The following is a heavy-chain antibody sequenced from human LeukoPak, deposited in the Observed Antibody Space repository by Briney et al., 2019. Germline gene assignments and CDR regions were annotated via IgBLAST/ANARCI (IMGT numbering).Heavy chain of an antibody. J-gene: IGHJ4*02. D-gene: IGHD3-10*01. CDR2: IYTSGST. Sequence: PSETLSLTCTVSGGSISSYYWSWIRQPAGKGLEWIGRIYTSGSTNYNPSLKSRVTMSVDTSKNQFSLKLSSVTAADTAVYYCARGEYYYGSGSYYSSFDYWGQGTLVTVSS. CDR1: GGSISSYY. V-gene: IGHV4-4*07. CDR3: ARGEYYYGSGSYYSSFDY.